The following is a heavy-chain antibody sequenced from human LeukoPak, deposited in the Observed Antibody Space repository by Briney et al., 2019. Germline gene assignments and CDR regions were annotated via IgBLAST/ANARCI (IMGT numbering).Heavy chain of an antibody. CDR2: IYHSGST. D-gene: IGHD3-10*01. CDR1: GGSISSSNW. CDR3: ARDQSLLWFGEPLNWFDP. Sequence: SETLSLTCAVSGGSISSSNWWSWVRQPPGKGLEWIGEIYHSGSTNYNPSLKSRVTISVDKSKNQFSLKLSSVTAADTAVYYCARDQSLLWFGEPLNWFDPWGQGTLVTVSS. J-gene: IGHJ5*02. V-gene: IGHV4-4*02.